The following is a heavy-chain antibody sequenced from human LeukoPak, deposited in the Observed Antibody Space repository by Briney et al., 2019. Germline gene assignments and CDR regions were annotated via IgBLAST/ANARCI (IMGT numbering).Heavy chain of an antibody. V-gene: IGHV4-34*01. CDR3: ARSRAQQPYYYYYMDV. Sequence: SETLSLTCAVYGGSFSGYYWSWIRQPPGKGLEWIGEINHSGSTNYNPSLKSRVTISVDTSKNQFSLKLSSVTAADTAVYYCARSRAQQPYYYYYMDVWGKGTTVTISS. CDR1: GGSFSGYY. D-gene: IGHD2-2*01. J-gene: IGHJ6*03. CDR2: INHSGST.